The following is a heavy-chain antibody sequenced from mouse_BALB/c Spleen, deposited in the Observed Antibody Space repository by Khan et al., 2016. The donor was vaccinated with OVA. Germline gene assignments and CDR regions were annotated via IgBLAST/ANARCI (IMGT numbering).Heavy chain of an antibody. CDR1: GFTFSTYG. V-gene: IGHV5-6*01. Sequence: EVELVESGGDLVKPGGSLKLSCAASGFTFSTYGMSWVRQTPDKRLEWVATISTGGSYTYYPDSVTGRFTISRDNAKNTLYLQMSSLKSEDTAMFYCARLAYYYDSERFAYWGQGTLVTVSA. D-gene: IGHD1-1*01. J-gene: IGHJ3*01. CDR2: ISTGGSYT. CDR3: ARLAYYYDSERFAY.